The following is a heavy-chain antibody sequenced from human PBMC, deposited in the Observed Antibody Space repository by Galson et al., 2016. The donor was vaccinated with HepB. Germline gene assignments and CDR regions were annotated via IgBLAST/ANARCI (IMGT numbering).Heavy chain of an antibody. V-gene: IGHV3-30*04. CDR3: ARDVRTPAIRAWYPFYDY. D-gene: IGHD2-15*01. CDR1: GFTFSDYA. Sequence: SLRLSCAVSGFTFSDYAIHWVRQAPGKGPEWVALISYDGTTKYYDDYVKGRFSISRDNSKNTLFLAMNSLRPEDTAVYYCARDVRTPAIRAWYPFYDYWGQGALVTVSS. CDR2: ISYDGTTK. J-gene: IGHJ4*02.